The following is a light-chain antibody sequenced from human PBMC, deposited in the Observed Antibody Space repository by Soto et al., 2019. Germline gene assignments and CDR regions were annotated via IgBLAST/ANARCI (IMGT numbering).Light chain of an antibody. CDR1: QSVRNY. CDR3: QQRSNSPPWT. Sequence: EIVLTQSPATVSVSPGESATLSCRASQSVRNYLAWYQQKPGQAPRLLIFDSSNKATGIPSRFSGSGSGTYFTLTISSLEPEDFAVYYCQQRSNSPPWTFGPVTRVDL. J-gene: IGKJ3*01. CDR2: DSS. V-gene: IGKV3-11*01.